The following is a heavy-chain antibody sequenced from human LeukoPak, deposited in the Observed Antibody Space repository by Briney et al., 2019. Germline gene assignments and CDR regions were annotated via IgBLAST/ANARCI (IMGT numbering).Heavy chain of an antibody. CDR2: ISWNSGSI. CDR3: AKDEYYDILTGWYFDL. D-gene: IGHD3-9*01. J-gene: IGHJ2*01. CDR1: GFTFDDYA. Sequence: QAGGSLRLSCAASGFTFDDYAMHWVRQAPGKGLEWVSGISWNSGSIGYVDSVEGRFTISRDNAKNSLYLQMNSLRAEDTALYYCAKDEYYDILTGWYFDLWGRGTLVTVSS. V-gene: IGHV3-9*01.